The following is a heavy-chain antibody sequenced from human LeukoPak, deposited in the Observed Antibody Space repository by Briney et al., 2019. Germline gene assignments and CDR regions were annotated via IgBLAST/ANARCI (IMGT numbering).Heavy chain of an antibody. V-gene: IGHV4-61*02. Sequence: SETLSLTCTVSGGSVSGGDYYWSWLRQPAGRGLEWIGRIYSSMSTRYSPSHQYNPSLRSRVTISADTSRNQFSLNLNSVTAADTAVYYCARSLSTAGIDYWGQGTLVTVSS. J-gene: IGHJ4*02. D-gene: IGHD2-2*01. CDR2: IYSSMSTRYSPSH. CDR1: GGSVSGGDYY. CDR3: ARSLSTAGIDY.